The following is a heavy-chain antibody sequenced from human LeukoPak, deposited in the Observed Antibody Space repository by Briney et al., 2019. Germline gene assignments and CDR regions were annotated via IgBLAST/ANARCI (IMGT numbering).Heavy chain of an antibody. CDR2: ISAYNGNT. CDR1: GYTFTSYG. J-gene: IGHJ5*02. V-gene: IGHV1-18*01. Sequence: ASVKVSCKASGYTFTSYGISWVRQAPGQGLEWMGWISAYNGNTNYAQKPQGRVTMPRDTSTSKAHVELRSLRSDDTAVFYCARVFCSGGSSYATIDPWGQGTLVTVSS. CDR3: ARVFCSGGSSYATIDP. D-gene: IGHD2-15*01.